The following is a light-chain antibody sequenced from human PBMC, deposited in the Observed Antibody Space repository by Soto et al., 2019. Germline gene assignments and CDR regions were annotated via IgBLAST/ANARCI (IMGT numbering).Light chain of an antibody. Sequence: QSVLTQPPSASGTPGQRVTISCSGTSSNIGSNYVYWYQQLPGTAPKLLIYRNNQRPSGVPDRFSGHKSGTSASLAISGLRSEDEADYYCAAWDDSLSGPVFGGGTQLTVL. CDR1: SSNIGSNY. V-gene: IGLV1-47*01. CDR2: RNN. CDR3: AAWDDSLSGPV. J-gene: IGLJ7*01.